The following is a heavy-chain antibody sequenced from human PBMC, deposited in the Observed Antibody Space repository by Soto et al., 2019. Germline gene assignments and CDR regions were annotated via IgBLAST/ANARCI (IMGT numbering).Heavy chain of an antibody. CDR3: ARAAYDSNGYYRYLDY. Sequence: GGSLRLSCAASGFTFNTYGMHWVRQAPGKGLEWVAVIWYDGSNKYYADFVKGRFTISRDNSKSTLYLQLNSLRAEDTAVYYCARAAYDSNGYYRYLDYWGQGTLVTVSS. CDR1: GFTFNTYG. CDR2: IWYDGSNK. V-gene: IGHV3-33*03. D-gene: IGHD3-22*01. J-gene: IGHJ4*02.